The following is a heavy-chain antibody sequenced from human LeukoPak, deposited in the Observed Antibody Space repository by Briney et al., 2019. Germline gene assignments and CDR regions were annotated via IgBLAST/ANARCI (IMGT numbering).Heavy chain of an antibody. CDR1: GGPISHYY. Sequence: SETLSLTCTVSGGPISHYYWSWIRQPPGKGLEWIGYIYYSGSTNYNPSLKSRVTISVDTSKNQFSLRLSSVTAADTAVYYCARSPRGGTKTYFDYWGQGTLVTVSP. V-gene: IGHV4-59*01. CDR3: ARSPRGGTKTYFDY. J-gene: IGHJ4*02. CDR2: IYYSGST. D-gene: IGHD1-14*01.